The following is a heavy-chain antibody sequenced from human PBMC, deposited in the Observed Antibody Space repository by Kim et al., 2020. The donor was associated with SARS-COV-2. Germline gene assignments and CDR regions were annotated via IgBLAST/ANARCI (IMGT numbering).Heavy chain of an antibody. D-gene: IGHD3-22*01. J-gene: IGHJ4*01. CDR2: ITSSGSAI. CDR1: GFTFSSYE. V-gene: IGHV3-48*03. CDR3: ARDSDYYDSSGAFDY. Sequence: GGSLRLSCAASGFTFSSYEMNWVRQAPGKGLEWVSYITSSGSAIYYADSVKGRFTISRDNAKKSLYLQMNGLRAEDTAVYYCARDSDYYDSSGAFDYWG.